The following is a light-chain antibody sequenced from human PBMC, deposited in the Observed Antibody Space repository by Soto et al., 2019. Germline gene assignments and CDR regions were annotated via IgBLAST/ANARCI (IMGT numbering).Light chain of an antibody. CDR1: SIGSKS. CDR2: YDS. CDR3: QVWDSSSDHVI. J-gene: IGLJ2*01. V-gene: IGLV3-21*04. Sequence: SSELTQPPSVSLAPGQTASITCGGNSIGSKSVHWYQQKPGQAPIVVIYYDSDRPSGIPARFAGSNSGNTDTLAISRVEAGDEADSYCQVWDSSSDHVIFGGGTKLTVL.